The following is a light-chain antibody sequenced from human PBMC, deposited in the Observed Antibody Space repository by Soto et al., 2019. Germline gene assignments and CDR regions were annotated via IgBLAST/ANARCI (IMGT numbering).Light chain of an antibody. V-gene: IGKV1-9*01. CDR2: AAS. Sequence: IQLTQSPSSLSASVGDRATITCRASQGISSYLAWYQQKPGKAPKLLIYAASTLQSGVPSRFSGSGSGTDFTFTISSLQSEDIATYYCQQYYNVPITFGQGTRLEIK. J-gene: IGKJ5*01. CDR3: QQYYNVPIT. CDR1: QGISSY.